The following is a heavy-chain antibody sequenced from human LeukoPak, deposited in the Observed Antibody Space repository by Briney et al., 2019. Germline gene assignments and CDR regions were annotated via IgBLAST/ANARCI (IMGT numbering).Heavy chain of an antibody. J-gene: IGHJ4*02. V-gene: IGHV3-7*01. D-gene: IGHD2-15*01. CDR2: IKQDGSEK. CDR1: GFTVSINY. Sequence: GGSLRLSCAASGFTVSINYMSWVRQAPGKGLEWVANIKQDGSEKYYVDSVKGRFTISRDDAKNSLFLQMNRLRADDTAVYYCARERIEAPFDYWGQGTLVTVSS. CDR3: ARERIEAPFDY.